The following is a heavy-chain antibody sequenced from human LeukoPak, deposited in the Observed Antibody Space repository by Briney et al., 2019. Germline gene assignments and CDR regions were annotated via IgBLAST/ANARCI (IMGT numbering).Heavy chain of an antibody. V-gene: IGHV4-4*07. J-gene: IGHJ6*03. CDR1: GGSISSYY. CDR3: ARVKYCSSTSCYPYYYYYMDV. D-gene: IGHD2-2*01. Sequence: SETLSLTCTVSGGSISSYYWSWIRQPAGKGLEWIGRIYTSGSTNYNPSLKSRVTMSVDTSKNQFSLKLSSVTAADTAVYYCARVKYCSSTSCYPYYYYYMDVWGKGTTVTVSS. CDR2: IYTSGST.